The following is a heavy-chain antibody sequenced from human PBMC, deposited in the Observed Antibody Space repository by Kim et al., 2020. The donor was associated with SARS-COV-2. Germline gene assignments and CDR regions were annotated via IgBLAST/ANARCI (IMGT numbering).Heavy chain of an antibody. CDR2: IYYSGST. V-gene: IGHV4-31*03. CDR1: GGSISSGGYY. J-gene: IGHJ4*02. CDR3: AILLWFRDPPVTAYFDY. Sequence: SETLSLTCTVSGGSISSGGYYWSWIRQHPGKGLEWIGYIYYSGSTYYNPSLKSRVTISVDTSKNQFSLKLSSVTAADTAVYYCAILLWFRDPPVTAYFDYWGQGTLVTVSS. D-gene: IGHD3-10*01.